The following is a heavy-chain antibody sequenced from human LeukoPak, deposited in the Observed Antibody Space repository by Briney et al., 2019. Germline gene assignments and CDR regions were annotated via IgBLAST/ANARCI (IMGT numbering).Heavy chain of an antibody. D-gene: IGHD3-22*01. V-gene: IGHV1-8*01. J-gene: IGHJ3*01. CDR3: ASDTSHTGGYYYREDAFDV. Sequence: ASVKVSCKASEYTFTNYDINWVRQATGQGLEWMGWMNPNSGNTGYAQKFQGRVTMTRNTSISTAYMELNSLTSEDTAVYYCASDTSHTGGYYYREDAFDVWGQGTMVTVSS. CDR1: EYTFTNYD. CDR2: MNPNSGNT.